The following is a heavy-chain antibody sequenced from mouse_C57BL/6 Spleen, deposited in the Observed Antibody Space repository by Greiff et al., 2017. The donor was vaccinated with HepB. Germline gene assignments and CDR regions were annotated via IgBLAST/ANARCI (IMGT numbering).Heavy chain of an antibody. D-gene: IGHD1-1*01. Sequence: VQLQQPGAELVRPGSSVKLSCKASGYTFTSYWMDWVKQRPGQGLEWIGNIYPSDSETHYNQKFKDKATLTVDKSSSTAYMQLSSLTSEDSAVYYCARAGSRCLDFDGWGTGATVTV. J-gene: IGHJ1*03. V-gene: IGHV1-61*01. CDR2: IYPSDSET. CDR1: GYTFTSYW. CDR3: ARAGSRCLDFDG.